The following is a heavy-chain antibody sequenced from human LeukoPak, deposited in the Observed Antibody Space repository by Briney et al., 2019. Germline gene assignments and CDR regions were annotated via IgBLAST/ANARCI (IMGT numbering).Heavy chain of an antibody. Sequence: SETLSLTCTVSGGSISSNTYYWGWIRQPPGKGLEWIGSIYYSGSTYYNPSLKSRVTISVDTSKNQFSLKLSSVTAADTAVYYCARDLSTADAAGTHGHRLDYYYMDVWGKGTTVTVSS. J-gene: IGHJ6*03. CDR1: GGSISSNTYY. CDR2: IYYSGST. D-gene: IGHD6-13*01. CDR3: ARDLSTADAAGTHGHRLDYYYMDV. V-gene: IGHV4-39*07.